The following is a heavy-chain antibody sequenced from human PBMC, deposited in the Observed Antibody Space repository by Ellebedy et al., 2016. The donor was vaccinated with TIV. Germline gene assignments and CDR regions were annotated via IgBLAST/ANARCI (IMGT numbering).Heavy chain of an antibody. CDR2: IYTSGST. J-gene: IGHJ3*02. CDR3: AIGYQLLPDAFDI. CDR1: GGSISSYY. Sequence: SETLSLXXTVSGGSISSYYWSWIRQPAGKGLEWIGRIYTSGSTNYNPSLKSRVTMSVDTSKNQFSLKLSSVTAADTAVYYCAIGYQLLPDAFDIWGQGTMVTVSS. D-gene: IGHD2-2*01. V-gene: IGHV4-4*07.